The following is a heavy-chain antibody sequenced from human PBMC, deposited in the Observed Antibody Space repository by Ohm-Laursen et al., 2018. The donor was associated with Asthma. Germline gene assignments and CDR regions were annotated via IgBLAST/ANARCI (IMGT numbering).Heavy chain of an antibody. CDR2: IKGNADGGTT. D-gene: IGHD3-22*01. J-gene: IGHJ4*02. V-gene: IGHV3-15*01. CDR1: GFTFSNAW. CDR3: NYYYDTSHYKDILDY. Sequence: SLRLSCTATGFTFSNAWMSWVRQAPGKGLEWVGRIKGNADGGTTDYAAPVKGRFTISRDDSKNTLYLQMSSLKAEDTAVYYCNYYYDTSHYKDILDYWGQGTLVTVSS.